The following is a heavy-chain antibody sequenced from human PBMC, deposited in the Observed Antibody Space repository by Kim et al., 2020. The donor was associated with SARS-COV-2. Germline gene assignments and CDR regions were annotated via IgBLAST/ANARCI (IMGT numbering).Heavy chain of an antibody. D-gene: IGHD3-10*01. J-gene: IGHJ4*02. V-gene: IGHV4-31*03. CDR1: GGSISSGGYY. CDR2: IYYNGST. CDR3: ARVGSGKWFGELLHIDY. Sequence: SETLSLTCTVSGGSISSGGYYWSWIRQHPGKGLEWIGYIYYNGSTYYNPSLKSRVTISVDTSKNQFSLKLSSVTAADTAVYYCARVGSGKWFGELLHIDYWGQGTLVTVSS.